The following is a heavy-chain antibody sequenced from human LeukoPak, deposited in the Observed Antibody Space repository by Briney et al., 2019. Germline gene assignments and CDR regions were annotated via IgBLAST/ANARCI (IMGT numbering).Heavy chain of an antibody. J-gene: IGHJ4*02. CDR1: GGSISSTGYY. V-gene: IGHV4-39*01. D-gene: IGHD6-6*01. CDR3: ARHRAYSSSSPFDY. CDR2: MYYSGST. Sequence: SETLSLTCSVSGGSISSTGYYWGWIRQPPGKGLEWIGSMYYSGSTYYNPSLKSRVTISVDTSKNQFSLKLNSVTAADTAVYYCARHRAYSSSSPFDYWGQGTLVTVSS.